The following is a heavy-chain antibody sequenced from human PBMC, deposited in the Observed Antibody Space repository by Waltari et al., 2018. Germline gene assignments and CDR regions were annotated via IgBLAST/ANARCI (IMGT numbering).Heavy chain of an antibody. Sequence: QVQLVQSGTEVKKPGASVKVSCQASGYRFTDYLLHWVRQTPGQGLEGLGWINPKTGETSYAQNLLGRVTMTRDTSINTVYMDLSGLRSDDTAVFYCARDPGPLVGAPDYWGQGTLVTVSS. D-gene: IGHD1-26*01. J-gene: IGHJ4*02. CDR3: ARDPGPLVGAPDY. CDR1: GYRFTDYL. V-gene: IGHV1-2*02. CDR2: INPKTGET.